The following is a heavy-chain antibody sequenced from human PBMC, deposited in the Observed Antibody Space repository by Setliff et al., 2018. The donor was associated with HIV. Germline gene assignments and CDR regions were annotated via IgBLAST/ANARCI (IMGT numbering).Heavy chain of an antibody. CDR1: GFTFHDYG. D-gene: IGHD2-15*01. CDR3: ARDLRSSHGSPNYFDY. Sequence: PGGSLRLSCAASGFTFHDYGMSWVRQAPGKGLEWVSGINWNGGSIGYADSVKGRFTISRDNAKNSLYLEMNSLRAEETAVYYCARDLRSSHGSPNYFDYWGRGALVTVSS. CDR2: INWNGGSI. J-gene: IGHJ4*02. V-gene: IGHV3-20*04.